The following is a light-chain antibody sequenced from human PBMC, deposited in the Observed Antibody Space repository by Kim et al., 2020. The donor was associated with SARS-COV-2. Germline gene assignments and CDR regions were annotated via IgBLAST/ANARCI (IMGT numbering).Light chain of an antibody. CDR3: QQYFRSPYT. CDR2: TAS. V-gene: IGKV1-NL1*01. CDR1: QDIMNS. Sequence: SASVRDRVTITCRASQDIMNSLAWYQQEPGKAPKLLLYTASRLESGVPSRFSGSGSGTDYSLTISGLLPEDFATYYCQQYFRSPYTFGQGTKLEI. J-gene: IGKJ2*01.